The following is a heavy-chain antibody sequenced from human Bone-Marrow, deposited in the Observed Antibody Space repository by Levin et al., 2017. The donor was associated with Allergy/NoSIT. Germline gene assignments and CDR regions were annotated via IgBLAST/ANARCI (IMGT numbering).Heavy chain of an antibody. V-gene: IGHV4-31*03. CDR2: ISYSGNT. D-gene: IGHD3-3*01. J-gene: IGHJ3*02. CDR3: ARGITIFGVVLAVNDAFDI. CDR1: GGSINSGNYY. Sequence: PSETLSLTCTASGGSINSGNYYWTWIRQHPGKGLEWIGYISYSGNTFYNASLKSRLTISVDTSKTHFSLRLSSVTAADTAVYYCARGITIFGVVLAVNDAFDIWGQGTMVTVSS.